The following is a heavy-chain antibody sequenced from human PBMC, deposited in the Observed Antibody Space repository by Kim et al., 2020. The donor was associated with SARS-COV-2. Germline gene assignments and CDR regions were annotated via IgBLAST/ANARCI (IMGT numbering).Heavy chain of an antibody. Sequence: GRTSYNPALKSRVAISVDTSKNQFALKLSSVTAADTAGYYWAGPTGVSDCWGQGTLVTVSS. CDR3: AGPTGVSDC. V-gene: IGHV4-39*06. CDR2: GRT. J-gene: IGHJ4*02. D-gene: IGHD7-27*01.